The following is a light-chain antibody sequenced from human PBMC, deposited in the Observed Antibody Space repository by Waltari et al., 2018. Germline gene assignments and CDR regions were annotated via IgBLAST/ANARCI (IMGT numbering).Light chain of an antibody. CDR3: QQRSSWPLT. Sequence: EIVLTQSPATLSLSPGERATLSCRASQSVSSYLAWYQQKPGQAPRLLIYDASYGATGIPARFSGSGSGTDFTLTISSLEPEDFAVYYCQQRSSWPLTFGGGTNVEI. V-gene: IGKV3-11*01. CDR1: QSVSSY. CDR2: DAS. J-gene: IGKJ4*01.